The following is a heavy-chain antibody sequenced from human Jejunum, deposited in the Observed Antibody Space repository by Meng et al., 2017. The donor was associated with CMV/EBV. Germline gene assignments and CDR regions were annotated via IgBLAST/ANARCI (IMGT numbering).Heavy chain of an antibody. J-gene: IGHJ4*02. CDR1: GFTFSNYW. Sequence: EMQLVESGGGSVQPGGSLRLSCAASGFTFSNYWMHWVRQAPGKGLGWGLRFYRGGGYGNYADSVKGRFTISREKARNTGYLQMNSLTAEDTAIYYCIRDLREFDHWGQGTLVTVSS. CDR2: FYRGGGYG. V-gene: IGHV3-74*01. CDR3: IRDLREFDH.